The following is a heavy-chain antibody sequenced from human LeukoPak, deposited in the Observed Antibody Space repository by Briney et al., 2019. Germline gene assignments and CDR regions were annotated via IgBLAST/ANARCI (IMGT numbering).Heavy chain of an antibody. J-gene: IGHJ5*02. CDR1: GFTFSSYG. Sequence: GGSLRLSCAASGFTFSSYGMHWVRQAPGKGLEWVAVKSYDGSNKYYADSVKGRFTISRDNSKNTLYLQMNSLRAEDTAVYYCAKDKGNWFDPWGQGTLVTVSS. V-gene: IGHV3-30*18. CDR3: AKDKGNWFDP. CDR2: KSYDGSNK.